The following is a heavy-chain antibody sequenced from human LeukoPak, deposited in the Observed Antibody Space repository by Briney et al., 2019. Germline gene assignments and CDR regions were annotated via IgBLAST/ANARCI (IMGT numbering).Heavy chain of an antibody. Sequence: GRSLRLYCAAAGFTFSSYGMHWVRQAPGKGLEWVAVIWYDGSNKYYADSVKGRFTNSRDNSKNTLYLQMNSLRAEDTAVYYCARLAGAGIAAAGSLDYWGQGTLVTVSS. CDR1: GFTFSSYG. D-gene: IGHD6-13*01. CDR3: ARLAGAGIAAAGSLDY. CDR2: IWYDGSNK. J-gene: IGHJ4*02. V-gene: IGHV3-33*01.